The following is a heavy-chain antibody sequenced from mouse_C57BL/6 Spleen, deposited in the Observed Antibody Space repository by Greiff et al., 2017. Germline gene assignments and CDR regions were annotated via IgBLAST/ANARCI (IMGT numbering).Heavy chain of an antibody. Sequence: VKLQQPGAELVKPGASVKLSCKASGYTFTSYWMHWVKQRPGQGLEWIGMIHPNSGSTNYNEKFKSKATLTVDKSSSTAYMQLSSLTSEDSAVYYCDYGSSYGAMDYWGQGTSVTVSS. CDR1: GYTFTSYW. J-gene: IGHJ4*01. V-gene: IGHV1-64*01. CDR3: DYGSSYGAMDY. D-gene: IGHD1-1*01. CDR2: IHPNSGST.